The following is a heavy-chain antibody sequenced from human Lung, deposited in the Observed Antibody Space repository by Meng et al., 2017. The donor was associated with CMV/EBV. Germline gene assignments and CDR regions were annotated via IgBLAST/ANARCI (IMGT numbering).Heavy chain of an antibody. CDR3: ARVGWQRQHWFFDL. D-gene: IGHD5-12*01. CDR2: IYSGGGT. CDR1: GFTVSSNY. Sequence: GEXXKISCAASGFTVSSNYMTWVRQAPGKGLEWVSVIYSGGGTYYADSVKGRFTISRDNSKSAIYLQMNTLRAEDTAVYYCARVGWQRQHWFFDLWGRGTLVTVSS. V-gene: IGHV3-53*01. J-gene: IGHJ2*01.